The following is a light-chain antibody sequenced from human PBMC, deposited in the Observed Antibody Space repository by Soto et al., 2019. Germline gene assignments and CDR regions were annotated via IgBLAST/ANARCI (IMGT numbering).Light chain of an antibody. CDR1: QIVSSSY. V-gene: IGKV3-20*01. J-gene: IGKJ2*01. CDR3: QQYGSSPPT. Sequence: EIVLTQSPGTLSLSPGERATLYCRASQIVSSSYLAWYQQKLGQAPRLLIYGASSRATGIPDRFSGSGSGTDFTLTISRLEPEDFAVYYCQQYGSSPPTFGQGTKVDIK. CDR2: GAS.